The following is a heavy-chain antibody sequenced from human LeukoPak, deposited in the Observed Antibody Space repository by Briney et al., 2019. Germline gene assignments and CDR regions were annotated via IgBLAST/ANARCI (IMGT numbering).Heavy chain of an antibody. V-gene: IGHV1-18*01. CDR3: AREYYYDSSGYYSSHPLLV. J-gene: IGHJ4*02. CDR2: ISAYNGNT. D-gene: IGHD3-22*01. CDR1: GYTFTSYG. Sequence: ASVNVSCKASGYTFTSYGISWVRPAPGQGLDWMGWISAYNGNTNYAQKLQGRVTMTTDTSTSTAYMELRSLRSDDTAVYYCAREYYYDSSGYYSSHPLLVWGQGTLVTVSS.